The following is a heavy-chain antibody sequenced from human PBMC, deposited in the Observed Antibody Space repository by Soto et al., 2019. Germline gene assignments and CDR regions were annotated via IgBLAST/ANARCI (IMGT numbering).Heavy chain of an antibody. V-gene: IGHV1-24*01. D-gene: IGHD2-2*01. Sequence: ASVKVSCKVSGYTLTELSMHWVRQAPGKGLEWMGGFDPEDGETIYAQKFQGRVTMIEDTSTDTAYMELSSLRSEDTAVYYCATAYCSSTSCYEGNYYFDYWGQGTLVTVSS. CDR1: GYTLTELS. CDR2: FDPEDGET. J-gene: IGHJ4*02. CDR3: ATAYCSSTSCYEGNYYFDY.